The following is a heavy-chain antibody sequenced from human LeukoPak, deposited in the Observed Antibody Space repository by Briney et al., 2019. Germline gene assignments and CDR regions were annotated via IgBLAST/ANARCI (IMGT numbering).Heavy chain of an antibody. CDR1: GFTFPDYA. D-gene: IGHD3-22*01. V-gene: IGHV3-9*01. CDR3: AKDVGMGITMIRRYMDV. J-gene: IGHJ6*03. CDR2: ISWSSNTI. Sequence: GRSLRLSCVASGFTFPDYAMHWVRQAPGKGLEWVSGISWSSNTIGYADSVKGRFTVSRDNAKNSLYLQMNRLTTEDTALYYCAKDVGMGITMIRRYMDVWGRGTTVTVSS.